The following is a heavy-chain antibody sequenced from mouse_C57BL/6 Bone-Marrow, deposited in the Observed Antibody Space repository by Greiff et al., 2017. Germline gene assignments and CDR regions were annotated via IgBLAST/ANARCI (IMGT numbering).Heavy chain of an antibody. CDR1: GYAFSSSW. CDR3: ARRAGY. Sequence: VQLQQSGPELVKPGASVKISCKASGYAFSSSWMNWVKQRPGKGLEWIGRIYPGDGDTNYNGKFKGNATLTADKSSSTAYMQLSSLTSEDSAVYFCARRAGYWGQGTTLTVSS. CDR2: IYPGDGDT. J-gene: IGHJ2*01. V-gene: IGHV1-82*01. D-gene: IGHD3-3*01.